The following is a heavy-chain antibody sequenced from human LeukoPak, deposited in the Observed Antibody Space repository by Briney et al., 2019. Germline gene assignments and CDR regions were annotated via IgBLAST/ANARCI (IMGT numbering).Heavy chain of an antibody. CDR1: GYTFTSYY. J-gene: IGHJ4*02. D-gene: IGHD3-9*01. CDR3: ASGAGGDYDILTGYDLDY. V-gene: IGHV1-46*01. Sequence: GASVKVSCKASGYTFTSYYMHWVRQAPGQGLEWMGIINPSGGSTGYAQKFQGRVTMTRDTSTSTVYMELSSLRSEDTAVYYCASGAGGDYDILTGYDLDYWGQGTLVTVSS. CDR2: INPSGGST.